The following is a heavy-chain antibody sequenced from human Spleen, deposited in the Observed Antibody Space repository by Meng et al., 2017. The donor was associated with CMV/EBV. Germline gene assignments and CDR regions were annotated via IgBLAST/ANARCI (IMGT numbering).Heavy chain of an antibody. J-gene: IGHJ4*02. CDR3: ARGYVWGSLRLDN. CDR1: GGTFSSYT. CDR2: VIPILGIA. Sequence: SVKVSCKASGGTFSSYTITWVRQAPGQGLEWMGRVIPILGIANYAQKFQGRVTITADKSTSTASMELSSLRSDDTALYFCARGYVWGSLRLDNWGQGTLVTVSS. D-gene: IGHD3-16*01. V-gene: IGHV1-69*02.